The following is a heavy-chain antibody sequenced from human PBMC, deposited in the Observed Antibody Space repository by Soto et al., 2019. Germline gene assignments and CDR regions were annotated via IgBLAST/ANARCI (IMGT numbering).Heavy chain of an antibody. CDR2: IRSKAYGGTT. CDR1: GFTFGDYA. CDR3: TRGVTTYGFGMDV. V-gene: IGHV3-49*03. D-gene: IGHD4-4*01. J-gene: IGHJ6*02. Sequence: GGSLRLSCTAAGFTFGDYAMSWFRQAPGKGLEWVGFIRSKAYGGTTEYAASVKGRFTISRDDSKSIAYLQMNSLKTEDTAVYYCTRGVTTYGFGMDVWGQGTTVTVSS.